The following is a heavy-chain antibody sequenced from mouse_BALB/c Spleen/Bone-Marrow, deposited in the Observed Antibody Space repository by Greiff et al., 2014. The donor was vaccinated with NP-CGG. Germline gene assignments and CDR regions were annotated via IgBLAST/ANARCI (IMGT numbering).Heavy chain of an antibody. Sequence: QVQLKESGAELVRPGTAVNVSCKASGYAFTNYLIEWVKQRPGQGLEWIGVINPGSGGANYNEKFKGKATLTADKSSSTAYMQLSSLTSDDAAVYCCARFGRYYFDYWGQGTTLTVSS. V-gene: IGHV1-54*01. CDR3: ARFGRYYFDY. CDR2: INPGSGGA. CDR1: GYAFTNYL. J-gene: IGHJ2*01.